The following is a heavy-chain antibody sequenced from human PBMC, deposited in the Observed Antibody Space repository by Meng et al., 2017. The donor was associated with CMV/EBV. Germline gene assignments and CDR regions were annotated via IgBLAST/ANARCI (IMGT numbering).Heavy chain of an antibody. CDR3: ARGAFIVGATRYYGMDV. J-gene: IGHJ6*02. V-gene: IGHV3-21*01. D-gene: IGHD1-26*01. Sequence: GESLKISCAASGFTFSSYSMNWVRQAPGKGLEWVSSISNSSSYIYYADSVKRRFTISRDNAKNSLYLQMNSLRAEDTAVYYCARGAFIVGATRYYGMDVWGQGTTVTVSS. CDR1: GFTFSSYS. CDR2: ISNSSSYI.